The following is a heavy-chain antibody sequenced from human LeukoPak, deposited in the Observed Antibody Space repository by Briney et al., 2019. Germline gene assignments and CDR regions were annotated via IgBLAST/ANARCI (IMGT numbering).Heavy chain of an antibody. CDR2: INHSGST. Sequence: GSLRLSCTASGFTFGDHALSWVRQAPGKGLEWIGEINHSGSTNYNPSLKSRVTISVDTSKNQFSLKLSSVTAADTAVYYCARPALRGYSYGFRNNWFDPWGQGTLVTVSS. CDR1: GFTFGDHA. J-gene: IGHJ5*02. V-gene: IGHV4-34*01. CDR3: ARPALRGYSYGFRNNWFDP. D-gene: IGHD5-18*01.